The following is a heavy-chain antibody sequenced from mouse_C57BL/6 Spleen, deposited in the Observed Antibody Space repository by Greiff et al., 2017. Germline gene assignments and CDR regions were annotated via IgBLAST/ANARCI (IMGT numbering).Heavy chain of an antibody. D-gene: IGHD2-4*01. J-gene: IGHJ3*01. CDR2: IYPSDGET. CDR3: ARGGYDSFAY. V-gene: IGHV1-61*01. CDR1: GYTFTSYW. Sequence: VQLQQPGAELVRPGSSVKLSCKASGYTFTSYWMDWVKQRPGQGLEWIGNIYPSDGETHYNQKFKGKATLTVDKSSSTAYMQLSSLTSEDSAVYYGARGGYDSFAYWGQGTLVTVSA.